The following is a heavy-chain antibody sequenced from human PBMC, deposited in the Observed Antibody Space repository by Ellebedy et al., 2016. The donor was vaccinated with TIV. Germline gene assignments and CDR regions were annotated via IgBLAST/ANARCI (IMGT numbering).Heavy chain of an antibody. J-gene: IGHJ4*02. CDR3: VRDGSYDYGDY. CDR1: QFTFSSYT. CDR2: ISSDGNIK. Sequence: GESLKISCAASQFTFSSYTMHWVRQAPGKGLEWVAFISSDGNIKDYADSVEGRFTISRDNPKNTVYLQMNSLRVEDTAVYYCVRDGSYDYGDYWGQGTVVTVSS. V-gene: IGHV3-30-3*01. D-gene: IGHD3-16*01.